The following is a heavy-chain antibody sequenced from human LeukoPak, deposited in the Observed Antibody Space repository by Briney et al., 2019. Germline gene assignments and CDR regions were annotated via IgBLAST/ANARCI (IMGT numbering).Heavy chain of an antibody. CDR2: INQDGTEK. Sequence: GGSLRLSCAASGFTFSTYWMTWVRQAPGKGLEWVANINQDGTEKNYVDSVKGRFTISRDNAKNSLYLQMNSLRAEDTAVYYCARNMGDYWGQGTLVTVSS. CDR3: ARNMGDY. CDR1: GFTFSTYW. V-gene: IGHV3-7*04. J-gene: IGHJ4*02. D-gene: IGHD2/OR15-2a*01.